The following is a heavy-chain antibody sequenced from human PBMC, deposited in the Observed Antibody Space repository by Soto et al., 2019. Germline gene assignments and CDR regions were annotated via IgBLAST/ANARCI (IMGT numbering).Heavy chain of an antibody. V-gene: IGHV1-2*04. J-gene: IGHJ6*02. CDR3: ARGATMIVVAAYYGMDV. D-gene: IGHD3-22*01. CDR2: INPNSGGT. CDR1: GYTFTGYY. Sequence: ASVKVSCKASGYTFTGYYMHWVRQAPGQGLEWIGWINPNSGGTNYAQKFQGWVTMTRDTSISTAYMELSRLRSDDTAVYYCARGATMIVVAAYYGMDVWGQGTTVTVSS.